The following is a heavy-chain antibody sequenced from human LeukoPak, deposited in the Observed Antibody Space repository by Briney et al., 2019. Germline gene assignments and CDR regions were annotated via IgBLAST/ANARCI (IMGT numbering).Heavy chain of an antibody. CDR1: GFTFRSYE. J-gene: IGHJ4*02. Sequence: GGSLRLSCAAAGFTFRSYEMNWVRQAPGKGLEWVAVISYDGSNKYYADSVKGRFTISRDNPMNTLFLQMNSLRGDDTAVYYCAKERGAFSAYDYWGQGTLVTVSS. CDR2: ISYDGSNK. D-gene: IGHD6-19*01. CDR3: AKERGAFSAYDY. V-gene: IGHV3-30*18.